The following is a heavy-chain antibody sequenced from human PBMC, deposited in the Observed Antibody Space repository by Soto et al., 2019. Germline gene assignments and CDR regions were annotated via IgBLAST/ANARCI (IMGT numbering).Heavy chain of an antibody. V-gene: IGHV4-59*01. CDR3: ARAGNYGYWPLGN. J-gene: IGHJ4*02. CDR2: IYYTGST. D-gene: IGHD1-7*01. Sequence: SETLSLTCTVSGGSISNYYWSWIRQSPGKGLQWIGYIYYTGSTNYNPSLKSRVTISVDTSKNQFSLWLTSVTAADTAVYYCARAGNYGYWPLGNWGQGSLVTVSS. CDR1: GGSISNYY.